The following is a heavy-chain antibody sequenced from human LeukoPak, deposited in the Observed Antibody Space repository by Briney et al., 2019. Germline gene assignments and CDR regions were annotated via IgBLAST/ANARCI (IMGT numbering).Heavy chain of an antibody. J-gene: IGHJ4*02. D-gene: IGHD3-10*01. Sequence: ASETLSLTCTVSGGSISSSSYYWGWIRQPPGKGLEWIGSIHYSGSSYYKPSLKSRVTISVDTSKNQFSLKLSSVTAADTAVYYCAREPQLLWFGELLRPFDYWGQGTLVTVSS. CDR3: AREPQLLWFGELLRPFDY. CDR2: IHYSGSS. V-gene: IGHV4-39*07. CDR1: GGSISSSSYY.